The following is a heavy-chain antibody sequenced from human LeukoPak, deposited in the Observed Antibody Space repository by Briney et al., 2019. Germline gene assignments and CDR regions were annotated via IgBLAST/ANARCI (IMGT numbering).Heavy chain of an antibody. V-gene: IGHV1-24*01. CDR3: AGDSGSYYWDIWDY. J-gene: IGHJ4*02. D-gene: IGHD1-26*01. CDR2: FDPEDGET. Sequence: ASVKVSCKVSGYTLTELSMHWVRQAPGKGLEWMGGFDPEDGETIYAQKFQGRVTMTEDTSTDTAYMELSSLRSEDTAVSYCAGDSGSYYWDIWDYWGQGTLVTVSS. CDR1: GYTLTELS.